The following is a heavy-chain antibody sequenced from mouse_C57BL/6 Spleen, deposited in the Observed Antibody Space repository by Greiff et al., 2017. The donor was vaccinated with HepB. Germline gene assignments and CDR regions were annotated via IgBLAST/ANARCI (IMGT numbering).Heavy chain of an antibody. CDR1: GFTFSSYG. V-gene: IGHV5-6*01. D-gene: IGHD2-2*01. J-gene: IGHJ2*01. Sequence: EVHLVESGGDLVKPGGSLKLSCAASGFTFSSYGMSWVRQTPDKRLEWVATISSGGSYTYYPDSVKGRFTISRDNAKNTLYLQMSSLKSEDTAMYYCARRSTMVTTTTSYYFDYWGQGTTLTVSS. CDR3: ARRSTMVTTTTSYYFDY. CDR2: ISSGGSYT.